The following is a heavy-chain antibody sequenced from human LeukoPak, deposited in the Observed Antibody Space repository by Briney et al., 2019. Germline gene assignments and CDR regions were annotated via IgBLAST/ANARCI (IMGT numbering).Heavy chain of an antibody. V-gene: IGHV1-2*02. CDR1: GYTFTGYY. CDR2: INPNSGGT. J-gene: IGHJ4*02. CDR3: ARTPGYCGGDCYLN. Sequence: ASVKVSCKASGYTFTGYYMHWVRQAPGQGLEWMGWINPNSGGTNYAQKFQGRVTMTRDTSISTAYMELSRLRSDDTAVYYCARTPGYCGGDCYLNWGQGTLVTVSS. D-gene: IGHD2-21*02.